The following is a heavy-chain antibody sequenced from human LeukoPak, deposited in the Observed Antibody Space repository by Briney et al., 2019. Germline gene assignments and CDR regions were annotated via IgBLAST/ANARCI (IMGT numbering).Heavy chain of an antibody. Sequence: SETLSLTCTVSGGSISSYYWSWIRPPPGEGLEWIGYIYYSGSTNYNPSLKSRVTISVDTSKNQFSLKLSSVTAADTAVYYCARHFKGIAVAGFDYWGQGTLVTVSS. CDR3: ARHFKGIAVAGFDY. CDR2: IYYSGST. J-gene: IGHJ4*02. CDR1: GGSISSYY. D-gene: IGHD6-19*01. V-gene: IGHV4-59*08.